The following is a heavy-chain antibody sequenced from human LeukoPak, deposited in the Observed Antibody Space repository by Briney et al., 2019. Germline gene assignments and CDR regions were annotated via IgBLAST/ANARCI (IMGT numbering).Heavy chain of an antibody. D-gene: IGHD6-13*01. V-gene: IGHV4-59*11. CDR1: GSSINSHD. CDR2: VFNGGST. CDR3: ASRPADSTWYGVFDY. Sequence: SETLSLTCSVSGSSINSHDWIWIRQSPGKGREGSGYVFNGGSTNYNPSLKSRVTMSLDTSRDQFSLRLSSVTAADTAIYYCASRPADSTWYGVFDYWSQGTLVTVSS. J-gene: IGHJ4*02.